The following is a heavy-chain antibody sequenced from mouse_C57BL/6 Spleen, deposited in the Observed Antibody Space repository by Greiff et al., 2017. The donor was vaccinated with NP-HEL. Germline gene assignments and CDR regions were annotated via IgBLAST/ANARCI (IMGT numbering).Heavy chain of an antibody. V-gene: IGHV1-55*01. Sequence: QVQLKQPGAELVKPGASVKMSCKASGYTFTSYWITWVKQRPGQGLEWIGDIYPGSGSTNYNEKFKSKATLTVDTSSSTAYMQLSSLTSEDSAVYCCARAPSGNYAGFGYWGQGTTLTVSS. J-gene: IGHJ2*01. D-gene: IGHD2-1*01. CDR1: GYTFTSYW. CDR2: IYPGSGST. CDR3: ARAPSGNYAGFGY.